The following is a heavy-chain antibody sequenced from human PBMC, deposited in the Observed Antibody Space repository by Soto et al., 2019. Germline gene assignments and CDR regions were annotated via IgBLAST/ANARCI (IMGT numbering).Heavy chain of an antibody. D-gene: IGHD3-10*01. CDR1: GFTFSTSW. Sequence: DVQLVESGGGLVQPGGSLRLSCVASGFTFSTSWMHWARQAPGKGLVWVSRVNPDGSSTNYADSVRGRFTISRDNSKNTLYLQMNSVTAEDTAVDYCGKHVSPSCYGLCVWVQGTTVTVSS. J-gene: IGHJ6*02. CDR2: VNPDGSST. V-gene: IGHV3-74*01. CDR3: GKHVSPSCYGLCV.